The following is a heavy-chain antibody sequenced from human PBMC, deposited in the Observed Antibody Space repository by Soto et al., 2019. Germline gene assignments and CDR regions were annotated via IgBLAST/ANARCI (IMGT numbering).Heavy chain of an antibody. V-gene: IGHV3-73*01. J-gene: IGHJ4*02. CDR3: TRHDPAGTNDY. Sequence: PGGPLRLSCAASGFIFSDSAIHWVRRASGKGLEWVGRIRSKANSSTTEYAASVQGRFTISRDDSTNTAYLQMDRLKNEDTDLYYCTRHDPAGTNDYWGQGTQVTVSS. D-gene: IGHD1-1*01. CDR1: GFIFSDSA. CDR2: IRSKANSSTT.